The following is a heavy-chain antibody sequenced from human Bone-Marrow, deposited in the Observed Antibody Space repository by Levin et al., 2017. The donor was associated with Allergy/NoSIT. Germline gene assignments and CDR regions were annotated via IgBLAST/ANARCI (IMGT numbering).Heavy chain of an antibody. V-gene: IGHV3-23*01. CDR3: AKGLYCTGGVCNGLYY. CDR1: GFTFSSYA. J-gene: IGHJ4*02. Sequence: GGSLRLSCAASGFTFSSYAMSWVRQAPGKGLEWVSAISGSGGSTYYADSVKGRFTISRDNSKNTLYLQMNSLRAEDTAVYYCAKGLYCTGGVCNGLYYWGQGTLVTVSS. CDR2: ISGSGGST. D-gene: IGHD2-8*02.